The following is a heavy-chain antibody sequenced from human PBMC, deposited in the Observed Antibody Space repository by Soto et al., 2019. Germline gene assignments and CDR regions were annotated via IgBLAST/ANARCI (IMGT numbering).Heavy chain of an antibody. CDR2: ISAYNGNT. CDR1: GYTFTSYG. V-gene: IGHV1-18*04. Sequence: ASVKVSCKASGYTFTSYGISWVRQAPGQGLEWVGWISAYNGNTNYAQKLQGRVTMTTDTSTSTAYMELRSLRSDDTAVYYCARDEDYDFCSGHTKYYYYGMDVWGQGTTVTVSS. D-gene: IGHD3-3*01. J-gene: IGHJ6*02. CDR3: ARDEDYDFCSGHTKYYYYGMDV.